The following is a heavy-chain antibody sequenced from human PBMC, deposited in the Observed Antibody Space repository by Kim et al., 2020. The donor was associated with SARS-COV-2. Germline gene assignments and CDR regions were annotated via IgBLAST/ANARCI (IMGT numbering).Heavy chain of an antibody. D-gene: IGHD1-26*01. CDR2: ISWNSNNI. CDR3: SRSVGATPPKLPYT. Sequence: GGSLRLSCKASGFMFGELAMHWVRQAPGKGLEWVSGISWNSNNIAYADSVKGRFTISRDNAKNSLSLQMDNLRAEDTAIYYCSRSVGATPPKLPYTWGQGTLVIVSS. V-gene: IGHV3-9*01. CDR1: GFMFGELA. J-gene: IGHJ4*02.